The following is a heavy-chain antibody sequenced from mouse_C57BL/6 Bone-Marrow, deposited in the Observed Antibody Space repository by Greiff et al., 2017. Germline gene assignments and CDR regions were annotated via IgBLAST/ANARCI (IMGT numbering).Heavy chain of an antibody. CDR3: ARAYDGGYYLDY. Sequence: QVHVKQSGAELARPGASVKLSCKASGYTFTSYGISWVKQRTGQGLEWIGEIYPRSGNTYYNEKFKGKATLTADKSSSTAYMELRSLTSEYAAVYVCARAYDGGYYLDYWGQGTTLTVSS. V-gene: IGHV1-81*01. D-gene: IGHD1-1*01. CDR1: GYTFTSYG. CDR2: IYPRSGNT. J-gene: IGHJ2*01.